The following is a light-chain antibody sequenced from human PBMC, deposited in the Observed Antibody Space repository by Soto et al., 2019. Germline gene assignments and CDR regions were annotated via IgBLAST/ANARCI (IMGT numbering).Light chain of an antibody. CDR2: VAS. J-gene: IGKJ1*01. V-gene: IGKV3-20*01. CDR3: QQYGSSPQT. Sequence: EIVLTQAPGALSLSPGARATLSCGASQSVSSSYLAWYQQKPGQAPRLLIYVASASATGIPDRFSGSGSGTDFTLTISILEHEDFAVYYFQQYGSSPQTFGQGTKVDIK. CDR1: QSVSSSY.